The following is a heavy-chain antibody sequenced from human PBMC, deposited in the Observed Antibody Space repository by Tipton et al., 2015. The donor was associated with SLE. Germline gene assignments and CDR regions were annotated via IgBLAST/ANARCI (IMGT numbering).Heavy chain of an antibody. CDR2: IYYSGST. CDR1: GGSISSGGYY. V-gene: IGHV4-31*03. J-gene: IGHJ3*02. D-gene: IGHD1/OR15-1a*01. CDR3: ARDRGTGTDAFDI. Sequence: TLSLTCTVSGGSISSGGYYWSWIRQHPGKGLEWIGYIYYSGSTYYNPSLKSRVTISVDTSKNQFSLKLSSVTAADTAAYYCARDRGTGTDAFDIWGQGTMVTVSS.